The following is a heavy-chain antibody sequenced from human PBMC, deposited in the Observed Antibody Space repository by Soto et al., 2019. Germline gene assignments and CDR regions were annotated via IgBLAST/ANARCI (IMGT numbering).Heavy chain of an antibody. V-gene: IGHV4-34*01. D-gene: IGHD3-10*01. J-gene: IGHJ6*02. CDR2: INHSGST. CDR3: ARGGVTMVRGAITKHYYYYYGMDV. CDR1: GGSFSCYY. Sequence: SETRSLTCAVYGGSFSCYYWIWIRQPPGKGLEWIGEINHSGSTNYNPSLKSRVTISVDTSKNQFSLKLSSVTAADTAVYYCARGGVTMVRGAITKHYYYYYGMDVWGQGTTVTVSS.